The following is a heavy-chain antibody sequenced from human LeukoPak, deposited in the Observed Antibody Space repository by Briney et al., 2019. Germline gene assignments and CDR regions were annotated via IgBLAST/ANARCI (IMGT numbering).Heavy chain of an antibody. V-gene: IGHV3-53*01. J-gene: IGHJ4*02. CDR3: ARVRLLGLEWLFDY. CDR2: IYSGGSA. Sequence: GGSLRLSCAASGFTVSSNYMSWVRQAPGKGLEWVSVIYSGGSAYYADSVKGRFTISRDNSKNTLYLQMNSLRAEDTAVYYCARVRLLGLEWLFDYWGQGTLVTVSS. D-gene: IGHD3-3*01. CDR1: GFTVSSNY.